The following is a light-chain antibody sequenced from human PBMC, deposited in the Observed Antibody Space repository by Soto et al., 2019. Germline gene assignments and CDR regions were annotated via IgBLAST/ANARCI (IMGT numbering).Light chain of an antibody. CDR3: AAWDDSLSYV. Sequence: QSVLTQPPSASGTPGQRVTISCSGSSSNIGSNTVNWNQQLPGTAPKLLIYSNNQRPSGVPDRFSGSKSGTSASLAISGLQSEDEADYYCAAWDDSLSYVFGTGTKVTVL. J-gene: IGLJ1*01. CDR1: SSNIGSNT. CDR2: SNN. V-gene: IGLV1-44*01.